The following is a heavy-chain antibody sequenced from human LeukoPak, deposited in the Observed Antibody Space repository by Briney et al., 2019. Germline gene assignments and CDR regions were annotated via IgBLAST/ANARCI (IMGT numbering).Heavy chain of an antibody. V-gene: IGHV4-59*11. D-gene: IGHD3-22*01. CDR3: ARVSLYDSSASFFASYYYYMGV. CDR1: GDSISNQY. J-gene: IGHJ6*03. CDR2: MSDSGNT. Sequence: RPSETLSLTCTVSGDSISNQYWSWIRQPPGKGLEWIGLMSDSGNTKFHPSLMSRVTMSVDRSKNQVSLKLTSVTAADTAVYYCARVSLYDSSASFFASYYYYMGVWGKGTTVTVSS.